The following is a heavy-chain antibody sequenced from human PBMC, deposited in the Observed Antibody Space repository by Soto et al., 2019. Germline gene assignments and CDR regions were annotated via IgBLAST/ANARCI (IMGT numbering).Heavy chain of an antibody. J-gene: IGHJ4*02. CDR3: AKVLVATITRSGWYYFDY. D-gene: IGHD5-12*01. V-gene: IGHV3-23*01. CDR2: ISGSGGST. Sequence: QSGGSLRLSCAASGFTFSSYAMSWVRQAPGKGLEWVSAISGSGGSTYYADSVKGRFTISRDNSKNTLYLQMNSLRAEDTAVYYCAKVLVATITRSGWYYFDYWGQGTLVTVSS. CDR1: GFTFSSYA.